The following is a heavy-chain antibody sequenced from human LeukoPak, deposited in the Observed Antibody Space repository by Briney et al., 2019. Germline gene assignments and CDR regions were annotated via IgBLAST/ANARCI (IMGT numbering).Heavy chain of an antibody. V-gene: IGHV4-34*01. CDR1: GGSFSGYY. Sequence: NPSETLSLTCAVYGGSFSGYYWSWIRQPPGKGLEWIGEINHSGSTNYNPSLKSRVTISVDESKNQFSLKLSSVTAADTAVYYCARGKITMVRGVITPPTFDYWGQGTLVTVSS. CDR3: ARGKITMVRGVITPPTFDY. CDR2: INHSGST. J-gene: IGHJ4*02. D-gene: IGHD3-10*01.